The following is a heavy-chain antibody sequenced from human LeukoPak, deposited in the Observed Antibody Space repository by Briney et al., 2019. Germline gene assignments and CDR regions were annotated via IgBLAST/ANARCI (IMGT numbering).Heavy chain of an antibody. J-gene: IGHJ5*02. V-gene: IGHV3-23*01. D-gene: IGHD2-2*01. CDR2: ISGTGRTT. CDR1: GFTFSSYA. Sequence: PGGSLRLSCAASGFTFSSYAMTWVRQAPGKGLEWVSSISGTGRTTYYADSVRGRFTISRDNSKNTLYLQMNSLRAEDTAVYYCARNVGLGYCSSTSCRGSNNWFDPWGQGTLVTVSS. CDR3: ARNVGLGYCSSTSCRGSNNWFDP.